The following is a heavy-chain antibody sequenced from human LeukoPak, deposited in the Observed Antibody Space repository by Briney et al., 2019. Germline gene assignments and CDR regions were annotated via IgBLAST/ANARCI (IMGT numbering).Heavy chain of an antibody. D-gene: IGHD6-19*01. J-gene: IGHJ4*02. CDR2: TFYRSKWNN. CDR3: ARDEDTTVADLDY. V-gene: IGHV6-1*01. Sequence: PSQTLSLTCAISGDSVSSNRAAWSCIRPSPWRGLEWLGRTFYRSKWNNDYAVSVKSRITINADTSKNQFSLQLNSVTPEDTAVYYCARDEDTTVADLDYWGQGTLVTVSS. CDR1: GDSVSSNRAA.